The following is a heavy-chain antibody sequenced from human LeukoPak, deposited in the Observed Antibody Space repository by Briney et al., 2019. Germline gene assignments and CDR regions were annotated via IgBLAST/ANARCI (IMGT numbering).Heavy chain of an antibody. V-gene: IGHV3-23*01. CDR2: INISGGSA. D-gene: IGHD5-24*01. J-gene: IGHJ4*02. CDR1: AFTFSSYA. CDR3: AKDLGRDGSEIFDY. Sequence: GGSLRLACAASAFTFSSYAMSWVRQAPGKGLEWVSTINISGGSAYYADSVKGRFTISRDNSKNTLYLQMNNLRAEDTAVYYCAKDLGRDGSEIFDYWGQGTLVTVS.